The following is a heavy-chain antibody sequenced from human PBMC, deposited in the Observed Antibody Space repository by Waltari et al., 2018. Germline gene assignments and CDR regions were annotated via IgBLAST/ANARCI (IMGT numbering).Heavy chain of an antibody. J-gene: IGHJ4*02. D-gene: IGHD6-19*01. V-gene: IGHV4-59*01. Sequence: QVQLQESGPGLVKPSETLSLTCTVSGGSISSYYSSWIRQPPGKGLEWIGYIYYSGSTNYNPSLKSRVTISVDTSKNQFSLKLSSVTAADTAVYYCARVRVGAVADWGQGTLVTVSS. CDR2: IYYSGST. CDR3: ARVRVGAVAD. CDR1: GGSISSYY.